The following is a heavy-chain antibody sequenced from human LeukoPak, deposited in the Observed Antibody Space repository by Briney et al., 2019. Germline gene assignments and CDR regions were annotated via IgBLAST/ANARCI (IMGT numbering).Heavy chain of an antibody. J-gene: IGHJ4*02. CDR2: ISWDGSST. CDR3: AKESGPDTLDD. D-gene: IGHD2-2*02. Sequence: GGSLRLSCAASGFTFDDYTMHWVRQAPGRGLEWVSLISWDGSSTDYTDSVKGRFTISRDNSKNSLHLQMNSLRTEDTALYYCAKESGPDTLDDWGQGTLVTVSS. V-gene: IGHV3-43*01. CDR1: GFTFDDYT.